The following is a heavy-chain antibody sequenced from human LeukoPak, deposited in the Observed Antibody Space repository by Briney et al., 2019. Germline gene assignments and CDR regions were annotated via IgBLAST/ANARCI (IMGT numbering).Heavy chain of an antibody. CDR1: GYTSTGYY. D-gene: IGHD3-22*01. Sequence: ASVKVSCKASGYTSTGYYIHWVRQAPGQGLEWMGWINANSGGTNYAQKFQGRVTMTRDTSISTAYMELSRLRSDDTAVYYCARDENTYYYDSSGYYSDWGQGTLVTVSS. CDR2: INANSGGT. J-gene: IGHJ4*02. V-gene: IGHV1-2*02. CDR3: ARDENTYYYDSSGYYSD.